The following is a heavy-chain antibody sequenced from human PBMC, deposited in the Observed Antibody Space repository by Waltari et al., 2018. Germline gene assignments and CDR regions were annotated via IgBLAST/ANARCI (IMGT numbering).Heavy chain of an antibody. D-gene: IGHD5-12*01. Sequence: QVQLVQSGAEVKKPGSSVKVSCKASGGTFSSYAISWVRRAPGQGLEWMGGIIPIFGTASYAQKFEGRGTLTTDESTSTAYMELSSLRSEDTAVYYCAGGGPHLVATIPYYSYGMDVWGQGTTVTVSS. CDR1: GGTFSSYA. J-gene: IGHJ6*02. CDR2: IIPIFGTA. CDR3: AGGGPHLVATIPYYSYGMDV. V-gene: IGHV1-69*05.